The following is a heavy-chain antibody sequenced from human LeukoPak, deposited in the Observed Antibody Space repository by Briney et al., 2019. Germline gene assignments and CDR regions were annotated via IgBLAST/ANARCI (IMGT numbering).Heavy chain of an antibody. D-gene: IGHD3-10*01. Sequence: TLSLTCTVSGGSISSYYWSWIRQPPGKALECLALIYWNDDKRYSPSLKSRLTITKDTSKNQVVLRMTNMDPVDTATYYCARPYYYSSGYFDYWGQGTLVTVSS. CDR1: GGSISSYYW. CDR3: ARPYYYSSGYFDY. V-gene: IGHV2-5*01. J-gene: IGHJ4*02. CDR2: IYWNDDK.